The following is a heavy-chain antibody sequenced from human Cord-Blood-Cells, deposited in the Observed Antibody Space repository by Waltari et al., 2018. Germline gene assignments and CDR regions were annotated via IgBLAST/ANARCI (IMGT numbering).Heavy chain of an antibody. J-gene: IGHJ2*01. CDR2: IYYSGST. Sequence: QLQLQESGPGLVKPSETLSLTCTVSGGSISSSSYCWGWIRQPPGKGLEWIGSIYYSGSTDYNPSLKSRGTISVDTSKNQFSLKLSSVTAADTAVYYCARRSGEVPAWYFDLWGRGTLVTVSS. CDR1: GGSISSSSYC. V-gene: IGHV4-39*07. CDR3: ARRSGEVPAWYFDL. D-gene: IGHD3-16*01.